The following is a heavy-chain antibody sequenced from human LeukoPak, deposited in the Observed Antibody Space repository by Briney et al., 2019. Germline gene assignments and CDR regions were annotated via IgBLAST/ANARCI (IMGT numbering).Heavy chain of an antibody. CDR1: GYSFTSYW. CDR3: ARRCSGGSCYHYYYYGMDV. Sequence: RGESLKISCKGSGYSFTSYWISWVRQMPGKGLEWMGRIDPSDSYTNYSPSFQGHVTISADKSISTAYLQWSSLKASDTAMYYCARRCSGGSCYHYYYYGMDVWGQGTTVTVSS. CDR2: IDPSDSYT. V-gene: IGHV5-10-1*01. J-gene: IGHJ6*02. D-gene: IGHD2-15*01.